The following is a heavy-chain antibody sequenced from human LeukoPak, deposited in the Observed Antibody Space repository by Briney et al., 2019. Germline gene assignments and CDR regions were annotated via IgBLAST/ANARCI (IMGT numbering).Heavy chain of an antibody. V-gene: IGHV4-39*01. Sequence: PSETLSLTCTVSGGSISSSSYYWGWIRQPPGKGLEWIGSIYYSGSTYYNPSLKSRVAISVDTSKNQFSLKLSSVTAADTAVYYCAGLQWLVLWAFDYWGQGTLVTVSS. CDR2: IYYSGST. J-gene: IGHJ4*02. CDR3: AGLQWLVLWAFDY. D-gene: IGHD6-19*01. CDR1: GGSISSSSYY.